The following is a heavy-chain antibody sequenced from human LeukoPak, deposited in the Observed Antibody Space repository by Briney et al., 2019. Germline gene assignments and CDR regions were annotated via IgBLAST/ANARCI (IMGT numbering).Heavy chain of an antibody. CDR1: GFTFSDYY. J-gene: IGHJ4*02. V-gene: IGHV3-11*04. D-gene: IGHD3-10*01. CDR2: ISSSGSTI. Sequence: GGSLRLSCAASGFTFSDYYMSWIRQAPGKGLEWVSYISSSGSTIYYADSVKGRFTISRDNSKNTLYLQMNSLRAEDTAVYYCAKGPSMVRGVIITLFDYWGQGTLVTVSS. CDR3: AKGPSMVRGVIITLFDY.